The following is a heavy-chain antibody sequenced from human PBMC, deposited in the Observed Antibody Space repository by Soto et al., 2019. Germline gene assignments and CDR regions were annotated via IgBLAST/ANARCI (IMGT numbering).Heavy chain of an antibody. J-gene: IGHJ5*02. CDR2: ISFDGSNK. CDR3: GRDRRFGNGYTLGFDA. V-gene: IGHV3-30-3*01. D-gene: IGHD3-10*01. CDR1: GFTFSSYA. Sequence: QVQLVESGGGVVQPGRSLRLSCAASGFTFSSYAMHWVRQAPGKGLEWVAVISFDGSNKYYADSVKDRVTISRDNSKNTLYVQMNSLRAEDTAVYYCGRDRRFGNGYTLGFDAWGQGTLVTVSS.